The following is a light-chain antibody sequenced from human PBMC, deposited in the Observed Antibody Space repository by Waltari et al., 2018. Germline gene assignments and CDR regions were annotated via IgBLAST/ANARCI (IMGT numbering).Light chain of an antibody. CDR2: DVV. Sequence: WYQQRPGKVPRLIIYDVVSRPSGVSNRFSGSMSGYTATLTISGLQAEDEADYYCCSYTSSDTYVFGSGTTVTVL. V-gene: IGLV2-14*03. CDR3: CSYTSSDTYV. J-gene: IGLJ1*01.